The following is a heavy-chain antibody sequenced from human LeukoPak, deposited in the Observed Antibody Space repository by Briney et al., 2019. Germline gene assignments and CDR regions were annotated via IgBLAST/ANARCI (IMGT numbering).Heavy chain of an antibody. Sequence: GASVKVSCKASGYTFTGYYMHWVRQAPGQGLEWMGWINPNSGGTNYAQKFQGRVTMTRDTSISTAYMELSRLKSDDTAVYYCASNGGGVPAAIDAFDIWGQGTMVTVSS. CDR1: GYTFTGYY. J-gene: IGHJ3*02. CDR2: INPNSGGT. D-gene: IGHD2-2*01. V-gene: IGHV1-2*02. CDR3: ASNGGGVPAAIDAFDI.